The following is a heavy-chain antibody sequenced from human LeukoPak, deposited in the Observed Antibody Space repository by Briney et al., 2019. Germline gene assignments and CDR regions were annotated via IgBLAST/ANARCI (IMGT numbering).Heavy chain of an antibody. CDR3: ATLTSGVAVAGTTDY. CDR1: GYTLTELS. CDR2: FDPEDGET. V-gene: IGHV1-24*01. D-gene: IGHD6-19*01. J-gene: IGHJ4*02. Sequence: ASVKVSCKVSGYTLTELSMHWVRQAPGKGLEWMGGFDPEDGETIYAQKFQGRVTMTEDTSTDTAYMELSSLRSEDTAVYYCATLTSGVAVAGTTDYWGQGTLVTVSS.